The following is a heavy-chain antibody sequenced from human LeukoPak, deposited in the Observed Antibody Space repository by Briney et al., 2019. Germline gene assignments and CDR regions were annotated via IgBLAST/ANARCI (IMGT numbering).Heavy chain of an antibody. V-gene: IGHV3-23*01. CDR2: ISGSGGST. J-gene: IGHJ4*02. CDR1: RFTFSSYA. Sequence: GGSLRLSCAASRFTFSSYAMSWVRQAPGKGLEWVSAISGSGGSTYYADSVKGRFTISRDNSKNTLYLQMNSLRAEDTAVYYCAKPIVVVPAALVSYYFDYWGQGTLVTVSS. CDR3: AKPIVVVPAALVSYYFDY. D-gene: IGHD2-2*01.